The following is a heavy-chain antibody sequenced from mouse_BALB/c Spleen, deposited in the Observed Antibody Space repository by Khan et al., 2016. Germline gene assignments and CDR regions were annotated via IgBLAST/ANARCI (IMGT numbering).Heavy chain of an antibody. J-gene: IGHJ2*01. Sequence: QIQLVQSGPELKKPGETVKISCKASGYTFTNYGMNWVKQAPGKGLKWMGWINTNTGEPTYAEEFKGRFAFSLETSASTAYLQINNLKNEDTDTYFCARWVITTNVDYWGQGATLTVSS. CDR3: ARWVITTNVDY. CDR2: INTNTGEP. D-gene: IGHD2-1*01. V-gene: IGHV9-3*02. CDR1: GYTFTNYG.